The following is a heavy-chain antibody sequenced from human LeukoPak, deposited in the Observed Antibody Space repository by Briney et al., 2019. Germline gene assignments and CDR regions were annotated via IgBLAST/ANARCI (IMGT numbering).Heavy chain of an antibody. CDR3: ARLSIRGSYPRGYYFDY. Sequence: SETLSLTCTVSGGSISSSSYYWGWIRQPPGKGLEWIGSIYYSGSTYYNPSLKSRVTISVDTSKNQFSLKLSSVTAADTAVYYCARLSIRGSYPRGYYFDYWGQGTLVTVSS. CDR1: GGSISSSSYY. V-gene: IGHV4-39*07. J-gene: IGHJ4*02. D-gene: IGHD1-26*01. CDR2: IYYSGST.